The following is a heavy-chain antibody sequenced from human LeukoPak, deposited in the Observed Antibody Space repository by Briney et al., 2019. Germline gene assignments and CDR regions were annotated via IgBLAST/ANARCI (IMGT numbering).Heavy chain of an antibody. CDR3: ARGFFSPSQSVYFDS. D-gene: IGHD2/OR15-2a*01. Sequence: SETLSLTCSVSGGSIISSYQWTWIRQPAGKGLQWIGRIYNSGNTNYNPSLNSRVTLSIDTSKNQFSLDLTSVTAADTAVYYCARGFFSPSQSVYFDSWGQGTLVTVSS. CDR2: IYNSGNT. CDR1: GGSIISSYQ. J-gene: IGHJ4*02. V-gene: IGHV4-4*07.